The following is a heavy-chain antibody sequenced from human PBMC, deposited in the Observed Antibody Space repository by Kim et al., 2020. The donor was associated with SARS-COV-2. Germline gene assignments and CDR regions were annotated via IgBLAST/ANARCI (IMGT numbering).Heavy chain of an antibody. J-gene: IGHJ3*02. CDR2: ITKSSATI. CDR1: GFTFSAYD. Sequence: GGSLRLSCATSGFTFSAYDMNWVRQAPGKGLEWLSFITKSSATIYDSDTVQGRFTISRDNAKNSLYLQMSCLCDEDTALYYCVRDRMGGAFDIWGQGTMVTVSS. V-gene: IGHV3-48*02. D-gene: IGHD3-16*01. CDR3: VRDRMGGAFDI.